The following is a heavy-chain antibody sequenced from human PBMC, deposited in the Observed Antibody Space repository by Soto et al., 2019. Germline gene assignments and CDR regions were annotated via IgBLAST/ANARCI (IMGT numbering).Heavy chain of an antibody. CDR2: INAGNGNR. CDR1: GYTFSTYA. Sequence: QGQLVQSGAEVKKPGASVKVSCNASGYTFSTYALHWVRQDPGQRREWMGWINAGNGNRIYSQKFQGRVTITRDTSESTAYMELRSLRSEYTAVYYCARDQGVARPGDYGGQGTLVSVSS. D-gene: IGHD5-12*01. V-gene: IGHV1-3*01. CDR3: ARDQGVARPGDY. J-gene: IGHJ4*02.